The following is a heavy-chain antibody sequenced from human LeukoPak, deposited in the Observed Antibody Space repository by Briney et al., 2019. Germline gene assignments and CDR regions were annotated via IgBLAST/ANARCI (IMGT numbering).Heavy chain of an antibody. J-gene: IGHJ4*02. V-gene: IGHV4-59*01. CDR2: IYNGGTT. CDR1: GGSLSTYS. CDR3: ARDTTVASGMQY. Sequence: SETLSLTCSVFGGSLSTYSWTWVRQSPGKRLEWIGSIYNGGTTNYNPSLKSRATISPDTAKNQFSLRLRSVTAADTAIYYCARDTTVASGMQYWGQGTLVSVSS. D-gene: IGHD5-12*01.